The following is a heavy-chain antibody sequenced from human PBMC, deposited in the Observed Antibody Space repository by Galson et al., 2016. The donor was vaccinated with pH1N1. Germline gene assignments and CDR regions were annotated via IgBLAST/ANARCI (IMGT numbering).Heavy chain of an antibody. D-gene: IGHD6-6*01. V-gene: IGHV3-23*01. J-gene: IGHJ6*02. Sequence: SLRLSCAASGFSFSSYAMTWVRQAPGKGLEWVASINDGGGDTYYADSVQGRFTISRDNSKNTLSLQMNSLRAEDTAVFYCARSSDVTAYYGLDVWGQGTTVSVSS. CDR3: ARSSDVTAYYGLDV. CDR2: INDGGGDT. CDR1: GFSFSSYA.